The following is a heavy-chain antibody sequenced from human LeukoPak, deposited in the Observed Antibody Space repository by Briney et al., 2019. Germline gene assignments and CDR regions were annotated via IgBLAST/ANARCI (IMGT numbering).Heavy chain of an antibody. CDR3: ARMYYYGSGSAPDAFDI. V-gene: IGHV4-59*12. Sequence: PSETLSLTCTVSGGSISTYYWSWIRQPPGKGLEWIGYAYYSGSTYYNPSLKSRVTISVDTSKNQFSLKLSSVTAADTAVYYCARMYYYGSGSAPDAFDIWGQGSMVIVSS. CDR1: GGSISTYY. CDR2: AYYSGST. D-gene: IGHD3-10*01. J-gene: IGHJ3*02.